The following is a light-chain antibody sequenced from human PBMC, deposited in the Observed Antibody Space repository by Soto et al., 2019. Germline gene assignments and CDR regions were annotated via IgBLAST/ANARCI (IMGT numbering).Light chain of an antibody. Sequence: QSALTQPPSASGSPGQSVTISCTGTSSDVGGYKYVSWYQQHPGKAPKLMIFEVSRRPSGVPDRFSGSKSGNTASLTVSGLQAEDEADYYCSSYAGRTTWVFGGGTQLTVL. CDR1: SSDVGGYKY. CDR3: SSYAGRTTWV. V-gene: IGLV2-8*01. J-gene: IGLJ3*02. CDR2: EVS.